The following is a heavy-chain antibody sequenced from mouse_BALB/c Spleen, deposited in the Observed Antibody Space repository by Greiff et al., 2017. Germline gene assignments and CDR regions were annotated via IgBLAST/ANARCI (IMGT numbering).Heavy chain of an antibody. Sequence: EVKLEESGPELVKPGASVKISCKASGYSFTGYFMNWVMQSHGKSLEWIGRINPYNGDTFYNQKFKGKATLTVDKSSSTAHMELRSLASEDSAVYYCARGYGNYGYAMDYWGQGTSVTVSS. CDR3: ARGYGNYGYAMDY. D-gene: IGHD2-1*01. CDR1: GYSFTGYF. J-gene: IGHJ4*01. CDR2: INPYNGDT. V-gene: IGHV1-20*02.